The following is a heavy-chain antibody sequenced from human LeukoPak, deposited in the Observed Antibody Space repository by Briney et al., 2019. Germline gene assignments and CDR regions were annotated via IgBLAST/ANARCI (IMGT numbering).Heavy chain of an antibody. CDR1: GFTFSSYA. CDR2: ISSSSSYI. J-gene: IGHJ6*02. Sequence: GGSLRLSCAASGFTFSSYAMSWVRQAPGKGLEWVSSISSSSSYIYYADSVKGRFTISRDNAKNSLYLQMNSLRAEDTAVYYCARVLGAYGMDVWGQGTTVTVSS. CDR3: ARVLGAYGMDV. D-gene: IGHD3-16*01. V-gene: IGHV3-21*01.